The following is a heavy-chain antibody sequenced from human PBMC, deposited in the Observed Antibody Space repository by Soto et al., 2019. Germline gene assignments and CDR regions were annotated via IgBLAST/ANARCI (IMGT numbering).Heavy chain of an antibody. Sequence: GGSLRLSCAASGFTFSSYAMSWVRQAPGKGLEWFSAISGSGGSTYYADSVKGRFTISRDNSKNTLYLQMNSLRAEDTAVYYCARDQPMTTVPCDAFAVWGQGTMVTVSS. CDR3: ARDQPMTTVPCDAFAV. D-gene: IGHD4-17*01. CDR1: GFTFSSYA. CDR2: ISGSGGST. V-gene: IGHV3-23*01. J-gene: IGHJ3*01.